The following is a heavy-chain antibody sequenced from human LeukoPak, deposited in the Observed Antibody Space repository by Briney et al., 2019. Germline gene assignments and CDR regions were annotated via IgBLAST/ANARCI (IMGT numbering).Heavy chain of an antibody. CDR3: ARENTMIVVLDY. Sequence: GGSLRLSCAASGFTFSSYSMNWVRQAPGKGLGWVSSISSSSSYIYYADSVKGRFTISRDNAKNSLYLQMNSLRAEDTAVYYCARENTMIVVLDYWGQGTLVTVSS. CDR2: ISSSSSYI. V-gene: IGHV3-21*01. J-gene: IGHJ4*02. D-gene: IGHD3-22*01. CDR1: GFTFSSYS.